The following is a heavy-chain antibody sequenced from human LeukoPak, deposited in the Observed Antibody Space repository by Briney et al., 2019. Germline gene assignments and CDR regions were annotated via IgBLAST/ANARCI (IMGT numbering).Heavy chain of an antibody. J-gene: IGHJ4*02. CDR3: ARDGGSGWYNY. Sequence: SETLSLTCTVSGGSIRSYYWNWIRQPAGKGLEWIGRIQSSGTTNYNPSLKSRITMSVDTSKNQFSLKLSSETAADTAVYYCARDGGSGWYNYWGQGTLVTVSS. D-gene: IGHD6-19*01. V-gene: IGHV4-4*07. CDR2: IQSSGTT. CDR1: GGSIRSYY.